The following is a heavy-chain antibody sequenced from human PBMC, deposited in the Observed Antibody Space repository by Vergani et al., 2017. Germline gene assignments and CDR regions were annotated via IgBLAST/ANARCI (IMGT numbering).Heavy chain of an antibody. Sequence: QVQLHQSGPGLVKPSQTLSLTCAISGDRVPNKSAGWNWIRQSPSRGLEWLGRTYFMSKWYNDYAASVKSRMTINSDTSKNLFSLQLQSVTPEDTAVYYCGRGDISLTVGGGNYMGIWGKGTAVTVSS. V-gene: IGHV6-1*01. CDR1: GDRVPNKSAG. D-gene: IGHD3-22*01. CDR3: GRGDISLTVGGGNYMGI. CDR2: TYFMSKWYN. J-gene: IGHJ6*03.